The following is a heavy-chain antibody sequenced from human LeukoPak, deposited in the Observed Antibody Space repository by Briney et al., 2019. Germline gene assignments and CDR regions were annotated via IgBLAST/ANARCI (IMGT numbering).Heavy chain of an antibody. J-gene: IGHJ4*02. CDR1: GFTFTSYS. D-gene: IGHD1-26*01. CDR3: AKGGKWDVTPFDY. V-gene: IGHV3-23*01. CDR2: ISGGGGST. Sequence: GGSLRLSCAASGFTFTSYSMSWVRQAPGKGLEWVSTISGGGGSTYYADSVKGRFTISRDNSKNTLYLQVNSLRAEDTAVYYCAKGGKWDVTPFDYWGQGTLVTVSS.